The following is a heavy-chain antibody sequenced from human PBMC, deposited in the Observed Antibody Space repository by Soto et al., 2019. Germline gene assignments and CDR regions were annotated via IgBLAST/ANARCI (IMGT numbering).Heavy chain of an antibody. V-gene: IGHV4-39*01. CDR2: IDYSGNI. CDR3: ARHIHNQGFEYYFDS. CDR1: GGSITSSGSA. J-gene: IGHJ4*02. D-gene: IGHD1-1*01. Sequence: SETLSLTCNASGGSITSSGSAWGWIRQSPGKGLEWIGTIDYSGNIYYIPSLKSRITISVDTSKNQISLKLSSVTAADTAVYYCARHIHNQGFEYYFDSWGQGNLVTGSS.